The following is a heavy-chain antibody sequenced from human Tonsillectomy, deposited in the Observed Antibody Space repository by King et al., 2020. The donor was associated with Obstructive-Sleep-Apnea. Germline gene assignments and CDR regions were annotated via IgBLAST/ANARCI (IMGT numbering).Heavy chain of an antibody. CDR1: GFIFSSHW. V-gene: IGHV3-7*01. Sequence: LVESGGGLVQPGGSLRLSCAASGFIFSSHWLSWIRQAPGKGLEWVANIKQDGNEKYYVDSVKGRFTISRDNAKNSLYLQMNSLRAEDTAVYYCARYRAHYYGSGSYYFHDYWGQGTLVTVSS. CDR3: ARYRAHYYGSGSYYFHDY. J-gene: IGHJ4*02. CDR2: IKQDGNEK. D-gene: IGHD3-10*01.